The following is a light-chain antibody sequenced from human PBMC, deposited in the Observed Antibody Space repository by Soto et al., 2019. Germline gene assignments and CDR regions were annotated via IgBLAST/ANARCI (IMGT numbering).Light chain of an antibody. CDR2: GNN. J-gene: IGLJ1*01. Sequence: LTQAPSVSGAPGQRVTISCTGSSSNIGAGYDVHWYQKVPGTAPKLLIYGNNNRPSGVPDRFSGSKSGTSASLAITGLQAEDEADYYCQSYDSSLSAPYVFGTGTKVTVL. CDR1: SSNIGAGYD. CDR3: QSYDSSLSAPYV. V-gene: IGLV1-40*01.